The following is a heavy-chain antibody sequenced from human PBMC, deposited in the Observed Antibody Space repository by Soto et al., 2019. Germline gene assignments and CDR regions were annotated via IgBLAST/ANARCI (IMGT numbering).Heavy chain of an antibody. V-gene: IGHV4-39*01. Sequence: QLQLQESGPGLVKPSETLSLTCTVSGGSISSTSYYWVWIRQPPGKGLEWIGTFYFSGSTYYNPSLKSRVTISVDTSHNQFSLKLSSVTAADTAVYYCARQVVDGTVAGSGSLDYWGQGTLVTVSS. J-gene: IGHJ4*02. CDR2: FYFSGST. D-gene: IGHD3-10*01. CDR1: GGSISSTSYY. CDR3: ARQVVDGTVAGSGSLDY.